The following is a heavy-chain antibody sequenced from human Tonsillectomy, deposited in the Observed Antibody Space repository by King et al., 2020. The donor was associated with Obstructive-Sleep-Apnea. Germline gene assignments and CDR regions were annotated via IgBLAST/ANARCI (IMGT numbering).Heavy chain of an antibody. Sequence: VQLVQSGAEVKKPGASVKVSCKASGYTFTGYYMHWVRQAPGQGLEWMGWINPNSGGTNYAQKFQGRVTMTRDTSISTAYMELSRLRSDDTAVYYCAIIYGSGSYFLYYYGMDVWGQGTTVTVSS. CDR1: GYTFTGYY. J-gene: IGHJ6*02. D-gene: IGHD3-10*01. CDR3: AIIYGSGSYFLYYYGMDV. CDR2: INPNSGGT. V-gene: IGHV1-2*02.